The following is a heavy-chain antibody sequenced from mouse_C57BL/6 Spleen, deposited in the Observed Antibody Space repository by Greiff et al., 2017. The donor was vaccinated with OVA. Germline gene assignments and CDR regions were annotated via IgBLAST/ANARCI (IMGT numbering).Heavy chain of an antibody. CDR1: GYTFTNYY. CDR3: AHNCDATFAY. J-gene: IGHJ3*01. CDR2: INPNNGGT. D-gene: IGHD4-1*02. Sequence: VQLQQPGTELVKPGASVKLSCKASGYTFTNYYMNWVKQRPGQSLEWIGDINPNNGGTNYNQKFKGKATLTVDKSSSTAYMELRSLTSEDSAVYYCAHNCDATFAYWGQGTLVTVSA. V-gene: IGHV1-26*01.